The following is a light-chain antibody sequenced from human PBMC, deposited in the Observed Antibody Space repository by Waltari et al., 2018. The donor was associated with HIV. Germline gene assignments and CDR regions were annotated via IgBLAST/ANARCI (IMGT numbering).Light chain of an antibody. CDR1: QSLLHNNGYNY. CDR3: MQALQTPT. CDR2: MGS. V-gene: IGKV2-28*01. J-gene: IGKJ5*01. Sequence: EIVMTQSPLSLPVTPGEPASISCRSSQSLLHNNGYNYVDWYLQKPGQSPQLLIYMGSDRASGVPDRFSGSGSGTDFTLKISRVEAEDVGVYYCMQALQTPTFGQGTRLEIK.